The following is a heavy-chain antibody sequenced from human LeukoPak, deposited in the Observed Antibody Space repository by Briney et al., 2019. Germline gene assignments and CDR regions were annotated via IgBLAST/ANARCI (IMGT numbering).Heavy chain of an antibody. CDR3: AKYSGSYYEAGTFDY. D-gene: IGHD1-26*01. J-gene: IGHJ4*02. Sequence: QPGGPLRLSCAASGFTFSSYGMHWVRQAPGKGLEWVAVISYDGSNKYYADSVKGRFTISRDNSKNTLYLQMNSLRAEDTAVYYCAKYSGSYYEAGTFDYWGQGTLVTVSS. CDR2: ISYDGSNK. V-gene: IGHV3-30*18. CDR1: GFTFSSYG.